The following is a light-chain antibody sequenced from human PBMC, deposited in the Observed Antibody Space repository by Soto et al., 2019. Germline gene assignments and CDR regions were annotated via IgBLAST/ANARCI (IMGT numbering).Light chain of an antibody. CDR3: QVYGPSPPIT. J-gene: IGKJ5*01. V-gene: IGKV3-11*01. CDR2: GAS. CDR1: QSVGSY. Sequence: EIVLTQSPATLSLSPGERATLSCRASQSVGSYLAWYQQKPGQAPRLLIHGASNRAAGIPVRFSGSGSGTDFTLTISSLEPEDFAVYYCQVYGPSPPITFGQGTRREIK.